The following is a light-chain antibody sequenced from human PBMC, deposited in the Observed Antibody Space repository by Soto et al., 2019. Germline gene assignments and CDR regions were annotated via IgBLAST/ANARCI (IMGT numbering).Light chain of an antibody. CDR3: QQYNNWPYT. J-gene: IGKJ2*01. CDR2: GAS. CDR1: QSVSSN. V-gene: IGKV3-15*01. Sequence: EIVMTQSPATLSVSPGERATLSCRTSQSVSSNLAWYQQKLGQAPRLLIYGASTRATGIPARFRGSGSGTEFTLTISSLQSEDFAVYYCQQYNNWPYTFGQGTKLEIK.